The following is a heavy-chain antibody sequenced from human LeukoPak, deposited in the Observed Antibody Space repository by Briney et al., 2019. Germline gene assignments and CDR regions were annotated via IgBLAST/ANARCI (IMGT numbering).Heavy chain of an antibody. Sequence: GGSLRLSCAASGFTVSSNYMSWVRQAPGKGLEWVGFIRSKAYRGTTEYAASVKGRFTISRDDSRSIAYLQMNSLKIEDTAVYYCTRGPIQLWIHNAMDVWGQGTTVTVSS. CDR3: TRGPIQLWIHNAMDV. CDR2: IRSKAYRGTT. V-gene: IGHV3-49*04. J-gene: IGHJ6*02. CDR1: GFTVSSNY. D-gene: IGHD5-18*01.